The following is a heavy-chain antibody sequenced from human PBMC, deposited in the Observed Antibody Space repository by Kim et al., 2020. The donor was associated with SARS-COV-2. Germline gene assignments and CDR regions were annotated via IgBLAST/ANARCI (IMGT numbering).Heavy chain of an antibody. D-gene: IGHD5-18*01. CDR2: IYSDGST. Sequence: GGSLRLSCAASGFTVSNNYLSWVRQAPGKGPEWVSVIYSDGSTYYADSVKGRFTISRDNSKNTLYLQVNSLRAEDTAVYYCARDTPTMATIYWGQGTLVT. CDR1: GFTVSNNY. CDR3: ARDTPTMATIY. V-gene: IGHV3-66*01. J-gene: IGHJ4*02.